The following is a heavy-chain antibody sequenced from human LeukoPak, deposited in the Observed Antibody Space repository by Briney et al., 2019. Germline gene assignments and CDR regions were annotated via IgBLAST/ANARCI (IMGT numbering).Heavy chain of an antibody. CDR1: GYTLTELS. V-gene: IGHV1-24*01. CDR2: FDPEDGET. D-gene: IGHD3-16*02. J-gene: IGHJ4*02. Sequence: ASVKVSCKVSGYTLTELSMHWVRQAPGKGLEWMGGFDPEDGETIYAQKFQGRVTMTEDTSTDTAYVELSSLRSEDTAVYYCATRSLVITFGGVIYDYWGQGTLVTVSS. CDR3: ATRSLVITFGGVIYDY.